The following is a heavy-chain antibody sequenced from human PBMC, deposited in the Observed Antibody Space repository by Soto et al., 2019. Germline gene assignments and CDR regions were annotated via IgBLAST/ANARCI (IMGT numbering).Heavy chain of an antibody. Sequence: ASVKVSCKASGGTFSSYAISWVRQAPGQGLEWMGGIIPIFVTANYAQKFQGRVTITADESTSTAYMELSSLRSEDTAVYYCARVQEQQLARGFYLWGEGTLVTVSS. CDR2: IIPIFVTA. CDR1: GGTFSSYA. D-gene: IGHD6-13*01. J-gene: IGHJ5*02. V-gene: IGHV1-69*13. CDR3: ARVQEQQLARGFYL.